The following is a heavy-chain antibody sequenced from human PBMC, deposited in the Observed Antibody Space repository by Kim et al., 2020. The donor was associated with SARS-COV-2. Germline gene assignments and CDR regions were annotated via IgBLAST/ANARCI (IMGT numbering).Heavy chain of an antibody. CDR3: ARSNYGSGSYVYGMDV. Sequence: SVKASCKASGGTFSSYAISWVRQAPGQGLEWMGGIIPIFGTANYAQKFQGRVTITADESTSTAYMELSSLRSEDTAVYYCARSNYGSGSYVYGMDVWGQGTTVTVSS. V-gene: IGHV1-69*13. J-gene: IGHJ6*02. D-gene: IGHD3-10*01. CDR2: IIPIFGTA. CDR1: GGTFSSYA.